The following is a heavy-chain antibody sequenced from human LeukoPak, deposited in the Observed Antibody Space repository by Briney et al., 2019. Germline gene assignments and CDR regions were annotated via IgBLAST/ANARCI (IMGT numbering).Heavy chain of an antibody. CDR3: TTISISAAGILDY. CDR2: IKSKTDGGTT. J-gene: IGHJ4*02. D-gene: IGHD6-13*01. V-gene: IGHV3-15*01. CDR1: GFTFSNAW. Sequence: GGSLRLSCAASGFTFSNAWMSWVRQAPGKGLEWVGRIKSKTDGGTTDYAAPVKGRFTISRDDSKNTLYLQMNSLKTEDTAVYYCTTISISAAGILDYWGQGTLVTVSS.